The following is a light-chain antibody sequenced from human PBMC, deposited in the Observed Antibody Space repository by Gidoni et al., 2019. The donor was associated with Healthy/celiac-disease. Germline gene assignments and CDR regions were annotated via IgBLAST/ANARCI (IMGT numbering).Light chain of an antibody. CDR1: QSVSSSY. J-gene: IGKJ2*01. CDR3: QQYGSSPYT. V-gene: IGKV3-20*01. CDR2: GAS. Sequence: EIVLTPSPGPLSLSPGERATLSCRASQSVSSSYLAWYQQKPGQAPRLLSYGASSRAPGIPDRFSGSGSGTDFTLTISRLAPEDFAVYYCQQYGSSPYTFGQXTKLEIK.